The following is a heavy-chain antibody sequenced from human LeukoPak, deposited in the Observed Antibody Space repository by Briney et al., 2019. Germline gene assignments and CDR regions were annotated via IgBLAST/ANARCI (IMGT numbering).Heavy chain of an antibody. J-gene: IGHJ4*02. Sequence: GGSPRLSCAASGFTFNIYTSNGVRQAPGKGRGGVSCITSGSSYIFYEDSVKGRFTISRDNAKNSLYLQMNTLRAEDTAVYYCATGLEDSNIDYWGQGTLVTVSS. V-gene: IGHV3-21*01. CDR1: GFTFNIYT. CDR3: ATGLEDSNIDY. CDR2: ITSGSSYI.